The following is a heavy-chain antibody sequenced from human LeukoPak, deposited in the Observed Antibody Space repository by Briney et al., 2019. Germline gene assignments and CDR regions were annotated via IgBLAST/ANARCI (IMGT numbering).Heavy chain of an antibody. Sequence: SETLSLTCSVCGGSISGYYWSWIRQPPGKGLEWIGYIYYTGSTNYNPSLKSRVSISVDTSKNQFSLNVSSVTAADTAVYYCARGSSRLSGYSSSWGQGTLVTVSS. D-gene: IGHD5-18*01. CDR3: ARGSSRLSGYSSS. J-gene: IGHJ4*02. CDR2: IYYTGST. V-gene: IGHV4-59*01. CDR1: GGSISGYY.